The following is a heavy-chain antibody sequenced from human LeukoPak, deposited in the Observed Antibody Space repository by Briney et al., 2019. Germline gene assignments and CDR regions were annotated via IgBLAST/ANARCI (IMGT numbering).Heavy chain of an antibody. CDR1: GGTFSSYA. Sequence: ASVKVSCKACGGTFSSYAISWVRQAPGQGLEWMGRIIPIFGTANYAQKFQGRVTITTDESTSTAYMELSSLRSEDTAVYYCARGTSSGHDAFDIWGQGTMVTVSS. J-gene: IGHJ3*02. V-gene: IGHV1-69*05. CDR2: IIPIFGTA. CDR3: ARGTSSGHDAFDI. D-gene: IGHD6-19*01.